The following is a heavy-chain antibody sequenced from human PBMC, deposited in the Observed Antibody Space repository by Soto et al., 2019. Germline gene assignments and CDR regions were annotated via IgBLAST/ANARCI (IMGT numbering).Heavy chain of an antibody. V-gene: IGHV3-23*01. D-gene: IGHD2-21*02. CDR2: ISGSGGST. CDR3: AKDPPGRHVIVVTALDC. Sequence: GGSLRLSCAGSGFTYGAYAMSWVRQAPGKGLEWVSAISGSGGSTFYADSVKGRFTISRDNSKNTLYLQMNSLRAEDTAVYYCAKDPPGRHVIVVTALDCWGQGTL. J-gene: IGHJ4*02. CDR1: GFTYGAYA.